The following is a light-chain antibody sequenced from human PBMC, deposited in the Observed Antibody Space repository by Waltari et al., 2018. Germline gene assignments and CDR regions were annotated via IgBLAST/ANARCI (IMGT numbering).Light chain of an antibody. CDR2: DAS. Sequence: EIVLTQSPATLSLSPGERATLSCRASQSVSNYLAWYQQKPGQAPRLLIYDASNWAAGIPDRFSGSGSGTDFTLTISSLEPEDFAVYYCQQRNNWGFGQGTKVEIK. J-gene: IGKJ1*01. V-gene: IGKV3-11*01. CDR3: QQRNNWG. CDR1: QSVSNY.